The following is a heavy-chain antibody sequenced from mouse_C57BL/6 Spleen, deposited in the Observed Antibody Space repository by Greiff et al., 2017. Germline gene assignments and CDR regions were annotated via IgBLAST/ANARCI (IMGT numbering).Heavy chain of an antibody. J-gene: IGHJ3*01. Sequence: VQLQQSGPELVKPGASVKISCKASGYTFTDYYMNWVKQSHGKSLEWIGDINPNNGGTSYNQKFKGKATLTVDKSSSTAYMELRSLTSEDSAVYYCAREGDYGSKGAWFAYWGQGTLVTVSA. V-gene: IGHV1-26*01. CDR1: GYTFTDYY. D-gene: IGHD1-1*01. CDR2: INPNNGGT. CDR3: AREGDYGSKGAWFAY.